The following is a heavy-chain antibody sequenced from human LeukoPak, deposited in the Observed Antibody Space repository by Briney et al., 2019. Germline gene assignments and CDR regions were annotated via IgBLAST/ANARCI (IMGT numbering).Heavy chain of an antibody. D-gene: IGHD1-1*01. CDR3: AKANWVSNADAVS. CDR2: MKGGGADT. CDR1: GFSFSSYA. Sequence: PGGSLRLSCAASGFSFSSYAMSWVRQAPVRGLEWVASMKGGGADTFYADFVKGRFTLSRDDSRNTVYLQLNSLRVEDTAVYYCAKANWVSNADAVSWGQGTPVTVSS. V-gene: IGHV3-23*01. J-gene: IGHJ5*02.